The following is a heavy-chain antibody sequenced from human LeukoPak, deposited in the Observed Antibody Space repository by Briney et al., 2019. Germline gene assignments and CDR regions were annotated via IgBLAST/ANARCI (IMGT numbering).Heavy chain of an antibody. Sequence: SETLSLTCAVYGGSFSGYYWSWIRQPPGKGLEWIGEINHSGSTNYNPSLKSRVTISVDTSKNQFSLKLSSVTAADTAVYYCARGPIAVAGRGVWYYYYGMDVWGQGTTVTVSS. V-gene: IGHV4-34*01. D-gene: IGHD6-19*01. CDR3: ARGPIAVAGRGVWYYYYGMDV. CDR1: GGSFSGYY. J-gene: IGHJ6*02. CDR2: INHSGST.